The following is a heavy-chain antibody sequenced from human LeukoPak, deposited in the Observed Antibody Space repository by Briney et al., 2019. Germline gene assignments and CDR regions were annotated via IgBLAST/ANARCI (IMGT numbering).Heavy chain of an antibody. CDR3: ATGPPQLRYFDWLSNAAFDI. CDR1: GYTLTELS. J-gene: IGHJ3*02. CDR2: FDPEDGET. V-gene: IGHV1-24*01. D-gene: IGHD3-9*01. Sequence: GASVKVSCKVSGYTLTELSMHWVRQAPGIGLEWMGGFDPEDGETIYAQKFQGRVTMTEATSTATAYMELSSVRSEDTAVYYCATGPPQLRYFDWLSNAAFDIWGQGTMVTVSS.